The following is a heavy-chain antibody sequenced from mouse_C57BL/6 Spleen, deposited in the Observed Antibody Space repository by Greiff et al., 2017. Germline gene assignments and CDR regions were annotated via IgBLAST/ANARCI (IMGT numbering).Heavy chain of an antibody. V-gene: IGHV5-17*01. CDR2: ISSGSSTI. CDR3: ARMDWRTGTWYFDV. D-gene: IGHD4-1*01. CDR1: GFTFSDYG. Sequence: EVMLVESGGGLVKPGGSLKLSCAASGFTFSDYGMHWVRQAPEKGLEWVAYISSGSSTIYYAGTVKGRFTITRDNAKNTLFLQMTRLRSEDTAMYYCARMDWRTGTWYFDVWGTGTTVTVSS. J-gene: IGHJ1*03.